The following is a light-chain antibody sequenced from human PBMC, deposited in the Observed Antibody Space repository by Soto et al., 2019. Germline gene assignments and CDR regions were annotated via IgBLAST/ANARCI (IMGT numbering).Light chain of an antibody. J-gene: IGKJ1*01. CDR1: QSISTY. Sequence: DIQMTQSPSSLSASVGDRVTITCRASQSISTYLNWYQQKAGLAPKLLIYAASSLQSGVPSRFSGSGSGTDFTLTISSLQPEDFATYYCQQYSTYPWTFGQGTKVEIK. CDR2: AAS. CDR3: QQYSTYPWT. V-gene: IGKV1-39*01.